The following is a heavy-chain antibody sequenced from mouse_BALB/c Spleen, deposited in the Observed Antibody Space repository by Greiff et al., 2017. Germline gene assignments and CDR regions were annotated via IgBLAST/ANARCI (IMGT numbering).Heavy chain of an antibody. CDR1: GYSFTGYF. Sequence: EVQLQQSGPELVKPGASVKISCTASGYSFTGYFMNWVMQSHGKSLEWIGRINPYNGDTFYNQKFKGKATLTVDKSSSTAHMELRSLASEDSAVYYCARSRGYDSYWYFDVWGAGTTVTVSS. V-gene: IGHV1-20*02. D-gene: IGHD2-2*01. J-gene: IGHJ1*01. CDR3: ARSRGYDSYWYFDV. CDR2: INPYNGDT.